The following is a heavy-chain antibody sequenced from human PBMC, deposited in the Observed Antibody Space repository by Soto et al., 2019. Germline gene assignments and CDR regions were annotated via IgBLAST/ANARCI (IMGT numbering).Heavy chain of an antibody. D-gene: IGHD1-1*01. V-gene: IGHV1-69*13. CDR1: GGTFSSYA. CDR3: ARVPFDWNANWFDP. J-gene: IGHJ5*02. Sequence: ASVKVSCKASGGTFSSYAISWVRQAPGQGLEWMGGIIPIFGTANYAQKFQGRVTITADESTSTAYMELSSLRSEDTAVYYCARVPFDWNANWFDPWGQGTLVTVSS. CDR2: IIPIFGTA.